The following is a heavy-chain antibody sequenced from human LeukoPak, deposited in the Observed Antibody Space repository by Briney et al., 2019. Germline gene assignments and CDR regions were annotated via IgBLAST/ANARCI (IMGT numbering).Heavy chain of an antibody. V-gene: IGHV4-61*01. CDR3: ARDGFVRGSDGYYYYMDV. D-gene: IGHD1-26*01. Sequence: SETLSLTCTVSGGSISSSSYYWSWIRQPPGKGLEWIGYIYYSGSTNYNPSLKSRVTISVDTSKNQFSLKLSSVTAADTAVYYCARDGFVRGSDGYYYYMDVWGKGTTVTVSS. CDR2: IYYSGST. CDR1: GGSISSSSYY. J-gene: IGHJ6*03.